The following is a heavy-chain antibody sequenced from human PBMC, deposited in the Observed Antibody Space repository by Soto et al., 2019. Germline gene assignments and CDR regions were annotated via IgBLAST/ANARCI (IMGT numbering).Heavy chain of an antibody. CDR2: INHSGST. V-gene: IGHV4-34*01. CDR3: ARAGMVATDYFDY. J-gene: IGHJ4*02. D-gene: IGHD5-12*01. Sequence: SETLSLTCAVYGGSFSGYYWSWIRQPPGKGLEWIGEINHSGSTNYNPSLKSRVTISVDTSKNQFSLKLSSVTAADTAVYYCARAGMVATDYFDYWGQGTLVTVSS. CDR1: GGSFSGYY.